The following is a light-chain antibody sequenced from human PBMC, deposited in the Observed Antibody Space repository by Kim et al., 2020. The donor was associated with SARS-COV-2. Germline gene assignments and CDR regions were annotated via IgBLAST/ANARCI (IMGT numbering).Light chain of an antibody. V-gene: IGKV3-20*01. CDR2: AAS. CDR3: QQYQT. CDR1: QSVSSNY. J-gene: IGKJ1*01. Sequence: PGERATLSCRASQSVSSNYLSWHQQKPGQAPRLLIYAASNRATGIPDRFSGSGSETDFTLTITRLEPEDFAVYFCQQYQTFGQGTKVDIK.